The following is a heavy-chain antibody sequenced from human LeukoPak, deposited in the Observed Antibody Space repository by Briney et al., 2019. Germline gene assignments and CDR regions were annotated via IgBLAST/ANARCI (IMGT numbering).Heavy chain of an antibody. V-gene: IGHV3-21*01. Sequence: PGGSLRLSCAASGFTFSSYSMNWVRQAPGKGLEWVSSISSSSSYIYYADSVKGRFTISRDNAKNSLYLQMNSMRAEDTAVYDCATIRQLEQADYWCQGTLVTVSS. J-gene: IGHJ4*02. CDR1: GFTFSSYS. CDR2: ISSSSSYI. D-gene: IGHD6-6*01. CDR3: ATIRQLEQADY.